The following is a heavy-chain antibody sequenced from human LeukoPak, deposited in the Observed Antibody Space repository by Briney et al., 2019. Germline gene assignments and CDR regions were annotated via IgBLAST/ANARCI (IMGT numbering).Heavy chain of an antibody. CDR2: FDPQYGEG. D-gene: IGHD3-10*01. V-gene: IGHV1-24*01. Sequence: GASVKVSCKVSGYILTELSIHWVRQAPGKGLEWMGGFDPQYGEGVYAQKFLGRVTMTEDPSTDTAYMELRSLSSDDTAVYYCATGAYTSGSFYFGDIFNWGQGTLVTVSS. CDR3: ATGAYTSGSFYFGDIFN. CDR1: GYILTELS. J-gene: IGHJ4*02.